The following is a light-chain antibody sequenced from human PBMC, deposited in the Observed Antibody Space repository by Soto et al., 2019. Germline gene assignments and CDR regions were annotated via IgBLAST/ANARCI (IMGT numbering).Light chain of an antibody. CDR2: GAS. Sequence: EKVMTQSPATLSVSPGESATLSCRASQSVNRNLAWYQQKPGQTPRLLIYGASTRAAGVPVRFSVSGSGTDFNLTISSLQSEDFAIYYCQQYNIWPPEVTFGPGTKVDIK. CDR3: QQYNIWPPEVT. V-gene: IGKV3-15*01. J-gene: IGKJ3*01. CDR1: QSVNRN.